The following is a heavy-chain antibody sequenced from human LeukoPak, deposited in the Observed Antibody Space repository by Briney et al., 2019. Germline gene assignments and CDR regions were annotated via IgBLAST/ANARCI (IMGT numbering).Heavy chain of an antibody. CDR3: ARTYSGSYNWFDP. Sequence: GASVKVSCKASGYTFTSYYMHWVRQAPGQGLEWMGWINPNSGGTNYAQKFQGRVTMTRDTSISTAYMELSRLRSDDTAVYYCARTYSGSYNWFDPWGQGTLVTVSS. J-gene: IGHJ5*02. D-gene: IGHD1-26*01. CDR1: GYTFTSYY. CDR2: INPNSGGT. V-gene: IGHV1-2*02.